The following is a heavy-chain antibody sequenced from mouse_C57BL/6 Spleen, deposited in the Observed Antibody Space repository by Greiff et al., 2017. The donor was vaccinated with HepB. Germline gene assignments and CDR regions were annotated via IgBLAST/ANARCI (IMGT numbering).Heavy chain of an antibody. CDR3: ARHTLYGYALYYAMDY. D-gene: IGHD2-2*01. CDR2: IWSDGST. CDR1: GFSLTSYG. Sequence: QVQLKESGPGLVAPSQSLSITCTVSGFSLTSYGVHWVRQPPGKGLEWLVVIWSDGSTTYNSALKSRLSISKDNSKSQVFLKMNSLQTDDTAMYYCARHTLYGYALYYAMDYWGQGTSVTVSS. J-gene: IGHJ4*01. V-gene: IGHV2-6-1*01.